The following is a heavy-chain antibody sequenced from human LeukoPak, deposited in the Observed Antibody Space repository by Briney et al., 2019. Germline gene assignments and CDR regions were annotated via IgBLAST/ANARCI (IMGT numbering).Heavy chain of an antibody. Sequence: SETLSLTCTVSGGSISSSSYYWGWIRQPPGKGLEWIGSIYYSGSTYYNPSLKSRVTISVDTSKNQFSLKLSSVTAADTAVYYCAVGNGDYDYWGQGTLVTVSS. CDR2: IYYSGST. J-gene: IGHJ4*02. CDR3: AVGNGDYDY. D-gene: IGHD4-17*01. V-gene: IGHV4-39*01. CDR1: GGSISSSSYY.